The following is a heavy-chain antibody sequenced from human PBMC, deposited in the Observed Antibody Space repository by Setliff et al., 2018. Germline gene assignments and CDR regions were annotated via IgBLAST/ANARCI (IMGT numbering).Heavy chain of an antibody. CDR2: INPNAGNI. J-gene: IGHJ4*02. D-gene: IGHD3-3*01. Sequence: ASVKVSCKASGYTFTAYYIHWVRQAPGQGLEWMGWINPNAGNINYIQKFQGRVTMTRDTSISTAYMELRRLKSDDTAVYYCARDDGRAAVAEWLFDSWGQGSLVTVSS. CDR3: ARDDGRAAVAEWLFDS. CDR1: GYTFTAYY. V-gene: IGHV1-2*02.